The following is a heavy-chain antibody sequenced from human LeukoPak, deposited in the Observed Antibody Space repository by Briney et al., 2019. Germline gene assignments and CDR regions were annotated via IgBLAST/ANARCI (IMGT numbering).Heavy chain of an antibody. CDR1: GYTFTSYA. CDR3: AIRSDGAYCGGDCFYLDY. Sequence: SVKVSCKASGYTFTSYAICWVRQAPGQGLEWMGRIIPILGIANYAQKFQGRVTITTDESTSTAYMELSSLRSEDTAVYYCAIRSDGAYCGGDCFYLDYWGQGTLVTVSS. D-gene: IGHD2-21*02. CDR2: IIPILGIA. V-gene: IGHV1-69*04. J-gene: IGHJ4*02.